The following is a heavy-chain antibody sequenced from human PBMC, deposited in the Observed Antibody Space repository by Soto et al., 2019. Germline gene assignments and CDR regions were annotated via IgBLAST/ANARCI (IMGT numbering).Heavy chain of an antibody. D-gene: IGHD3-3*01. V-gene: IGHV3-23*01. CDR1: GFTFSSYA. J-gene: IGHJ4*02. Sequence: EVQLLESGGGLVQPGGSLRLSCAASGFTFSSYAMSWVRQAPGKGLEWVSAISGSGGSTYYADSVKGRFTISRDNSKNTLYLKMNSVGAEDTAVYYCAKAHGGDYDFWSGYVFDYWGQGTLVTVSS. CDR2: ISGSGGST. CDR3: AKAHGGDYDFWSGYVFDY.